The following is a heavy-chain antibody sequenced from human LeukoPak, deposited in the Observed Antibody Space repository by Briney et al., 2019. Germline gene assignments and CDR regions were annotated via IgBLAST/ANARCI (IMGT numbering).Heavy chain of an antibody. J-gene: IGHJ4*02. CDR3: TTMVQFG. CDR1: GSTFSSYW. D-gene: IGHD3-10*01. Sequence: PGGSLRLSCAAPGSTFSSYWMHWVRQAPGKGLVWVSRINSAGSSTAYADSVKGRFTISRDNAKNTLYLQMNSLRAEDTAVYYCTTMVQFGWGQGTLVTVSS. CDR2: INSAGSST. V-gene: IGHV3-74*03.